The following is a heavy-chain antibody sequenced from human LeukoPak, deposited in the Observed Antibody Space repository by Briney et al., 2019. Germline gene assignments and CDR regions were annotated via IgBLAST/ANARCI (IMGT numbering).Heavy chain of an antibody. CDR3: ARGRSVTIFGVVIMEIRDKWFDP. D-gene: IGHD3-3*01. CDR1: GYTFTSYD. J-gene: IGHJ5*02. CDR2: MNPNSGNT. Sequence: APVKVSCKASGYTFTSYDINWVRQATGQGVEWMGWMNPNSGNTGYAQKFQGRVTITRNTSISTAYMELSSLRSEDTAVYYCARGRSVTIFGVVIMEIRDKWFDPWGQGTLVTVSS. V-gene: IGHV1-8*03.